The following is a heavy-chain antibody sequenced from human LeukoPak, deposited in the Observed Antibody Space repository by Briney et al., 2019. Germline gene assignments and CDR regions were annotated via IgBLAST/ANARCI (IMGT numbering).Heavy chain of an antibody. V-gene: IGHV3-7*01. CDR2: IKQDGSTR. J-gene: IGHJ4*02. D-gene: IGHD7-27*01. CDR1: GFAFSSHW. Sequence: GRSLRLSCAASGFAFSSHWISWVRQAPGKRLEWVANIKQDGSTRNYVDSVRGRFTISRDNTKNSVYLQMDSLRVEDTAVYYCVRTGNGGFYDSWGQGILVTVSS. CDR3: VRTGNGGFYDS.